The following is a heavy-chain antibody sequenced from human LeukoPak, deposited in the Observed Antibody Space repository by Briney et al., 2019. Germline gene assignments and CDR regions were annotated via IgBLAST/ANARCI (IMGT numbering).Heavy chain of an antibody. D-gene: IGHD6-13*01. CDR1: GYSFTSYW. J-gene: IGHJ4*02. Sequence: GESLKISCKGSGYSFTSYWIGWVRQMPGKGLEWMGIIYPGDSDTRYSPSFQGQVTISADKSISTAYLQWSSLKASDTAMYYSALGGPYSSSWFPPLDYWGQGTLVTVSS. CDR3: ALGGPYSSSWFPPLDY. V-gene: IGHV5-51*01. CDR2: IYPGDSDT.